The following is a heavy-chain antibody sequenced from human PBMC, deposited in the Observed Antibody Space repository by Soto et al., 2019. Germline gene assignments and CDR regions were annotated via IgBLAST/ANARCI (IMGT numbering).Heavy chain of an antibody. CDR3: ARGEPTVTTFHFDY. CDR2: IYYSGST. Sequence: SETLSLTCTVSGGSISSGGYFWSCIRQHPGKGREWIGYIYYSGSTYYNPSLKSRVTISVDTSKNQFSLKLSSVTAADTAVYYCARGEPTVTTFHFDYWGQGTLVTVSS. D-gene: IGHD4-17*01. CDR1: GGSISSGGYF. J-gene: IGHJ4*02. V-gene: IGHV4-31*03.